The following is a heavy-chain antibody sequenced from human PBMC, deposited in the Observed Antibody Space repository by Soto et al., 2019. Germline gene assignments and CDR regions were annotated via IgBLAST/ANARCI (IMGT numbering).Heavy chain of an antibody. V-gene: IGHV3-53*01. Sequence: GGSLRLSCAASGFTVSSNYMSWVRQAPGKGLEWVSVIYSGGRTYYADSVKGRFTISRDNSKNTLYLQMNSLRAEDTAVYYCARDHYDSSGYEFDYWGQGTLVTVSS. CDR1: GFTVSSNY. CDR3: ARDHYDSSGYEFDY. CDR2: IYSGGRT. D-gene: IGHD3-22*01. J-gene: IGHJ4*02.